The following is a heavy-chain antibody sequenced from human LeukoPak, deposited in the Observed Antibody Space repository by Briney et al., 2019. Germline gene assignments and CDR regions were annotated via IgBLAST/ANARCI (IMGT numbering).Heavy chain of an antibody. CDR2: ISGRSNYI. V-gene: IGHV3-21*01. J-gene: IGHJ5*02. CDR3: ARGSTLGSCTSSSCHNWFDP. CDR1: GFTFSSYS. Sequence: GGSLRLSCAASGFTFSSYSMNWVRQAPGKGLEWVSSISGRSNYIFYADSVKGRFTISRDNAENSLYLLLNSLRVEDTAVYYCARGSTLGSCTSSSCHNWFDPWGQGTLVTVSS. D-gene: IGHD2-2*01.